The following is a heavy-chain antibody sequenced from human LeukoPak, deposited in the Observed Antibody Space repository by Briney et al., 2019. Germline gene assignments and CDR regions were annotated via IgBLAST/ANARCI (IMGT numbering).Heavy chain of an antibody. CDR1: GGSISGYY. J-gene: IGHJ4*02. D-gene: IGHD4-17*01. CDR2: IYDSGNT. V-gene: IGHV4-59*01. CDR3: ARGDDHDYGDLYFDY. Sequence: NPSETLSLTCTVSGGSISGYYWSWIRQPPGKGLEWIGYIYDSGNTNYNPSLKSRVTISVDTSKNQFSLYLTSVTSADTAVYYCARGDDHDYGDLYFDYWGQGTLVTVSS.